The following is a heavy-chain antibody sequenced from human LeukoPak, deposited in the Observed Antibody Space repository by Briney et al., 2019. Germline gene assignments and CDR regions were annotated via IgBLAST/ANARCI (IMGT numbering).Heavy chain of an antibody. V-gene: IGHV3-30*18. CDR1: GFTFSSYG. J-gene: IGHJ1*01. CDR2: ISYDGSNK. CDR3: AKLPSMYCGGDCYTEYFQH. D-gene: IGHD2-21*02. Sequence: PGRSLRLSCAASGFTFSSYGMHWVRQAPGKGLEWVAVISYDGSNKHYADSVNGRFTISRDNSKDTLYLQMNSLRAEDTAVYYCAKLPSMYCGGDCYTEYFQHWGQGTLVTVSS.